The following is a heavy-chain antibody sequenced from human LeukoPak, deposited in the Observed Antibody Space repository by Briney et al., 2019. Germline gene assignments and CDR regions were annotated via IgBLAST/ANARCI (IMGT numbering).Heavy chain of an antibody. Sequence: ASVKVSCKASGYTFTSYGISWVRQAPGQRLERMGWINAGNGNTKYSQKFQGRVTITRDTSASTAYMELSSLRSEDTAVYYCARMGRGTFFGYWGQGTLVTVSS. CDR1: GYTFTSYG. CDR2: INAGNGNT. J-gene: IGHJ4*02. D-gene: IGHD1-14*01. V-gene: IGHV1-3*01. CDR3: ARMGRGTFFGY.